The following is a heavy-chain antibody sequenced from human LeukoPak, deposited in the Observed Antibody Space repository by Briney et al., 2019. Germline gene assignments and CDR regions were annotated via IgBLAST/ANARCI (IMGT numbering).Heavy chain of an antibody. CDR3: ARDTMITHRAFDI. CDR2: INTNTGNP. CDR1: GYTFTSYD. D-gene: IGHD3-22*01. Sequence: ASVKVSCKASGYTFTSYDINWVRQAPGQGLEWMGWINTNTGNPTYAQGFTGRFVFSLDTSVSTAYLQISSLKAEDTAVYYCARDTMITHRAFDIWGQGTMVTVSS. J-gene: IGHJ3*02. V-gene: IGHV7-4-1*02.